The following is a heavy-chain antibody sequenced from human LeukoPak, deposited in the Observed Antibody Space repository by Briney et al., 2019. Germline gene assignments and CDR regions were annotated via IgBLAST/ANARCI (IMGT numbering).Heavy chain of an antibody. J-gene: IGHJ2*01. V-gene: IGHV3-33*01. CDR1: GITFSSYG. CDR2: IWHDGSNK. Sequence: GGSLRLSCAASGITFSSYGMHWVRQAPGKGLEWVALIWHDGSNKFYADSVKGRFTISRDNSKNTLYLQMNSLRAEDTAVYYCARDRVLAVAGDWYFDLWGRGTLVTVSS. CDR3: ARDRVLAVAGDWYFDL. D-gene: IGHD6-19*01.